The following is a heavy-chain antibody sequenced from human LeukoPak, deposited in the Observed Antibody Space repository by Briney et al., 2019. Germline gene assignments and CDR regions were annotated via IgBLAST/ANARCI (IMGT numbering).Heavy chain of an antibody. CDR1: GFTFMTYN. D-gene: IGHD2-8*02. J-gene: IGHJ5*01. CDR3: ARVAVSGPTGWFDS. Sequence: GGSLRLSCAASGFTFMTYNMNWVRQAPGKGLEWVSYISSSGDTIYYADSVKGRFTISRDNAKSSLYLQMNRLRAEDTAVYYCARVAVSGPTGWFDSWGQGTLVIVSS. CDR2: ISSSGDTI. V-gene: IGHV3-48*04.